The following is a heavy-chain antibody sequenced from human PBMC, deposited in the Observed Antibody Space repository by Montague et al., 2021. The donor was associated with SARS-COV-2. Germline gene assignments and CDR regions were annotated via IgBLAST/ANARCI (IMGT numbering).Heavy chain of an antibody. CDR3: ASHPVWQQLCT. D-gene: IGHD6-13*01. CDR2: LYYSGST. CDR1: GGSISDYY. Sequence: SETLSLNCSVSGGSISDYYWSWIRQPPGKGLEWIGHLYYSGSTTYKHSLKSRVTMSVDTSKNQFSLILTSVTAADTATYYCASHPVWQQLCTWGQGTLVSVSS. J-gene: IGHJ4*02. V-gene: IGHV4-59*01.